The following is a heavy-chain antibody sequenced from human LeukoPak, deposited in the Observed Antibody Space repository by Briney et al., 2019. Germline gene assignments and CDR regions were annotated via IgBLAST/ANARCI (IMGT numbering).Heavy chain of an antibody. CDR1: GFTFSSYA. CDR2: IGRSGRST. D-gene: IGHD2-15*01. CDR3: ARGYCSRGSCLAAFDV. J-gene: IGHJ3*01. V-gene: IGHV3-23*01. Sequence: PGGSLRLSCAASGFTFSSYAMSWVRQAPGKGLEWVSGIGRSGRSTFYADSVKGRFTISRDNSKNTLSLQIDSLRAEDTAVYYCARGYCSRGSCLAAFDVWGQGTLVTVSS.